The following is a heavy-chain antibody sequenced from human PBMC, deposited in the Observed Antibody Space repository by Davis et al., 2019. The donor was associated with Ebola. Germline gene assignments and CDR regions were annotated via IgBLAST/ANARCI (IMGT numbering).Heavy chain of an antibody. D-gene: IGHD3-10*01. J-gene: IGHJ4*02. CDR1: GYIFSTSW. V-gene: IGHV5-51*01. Sequence: KVSCKASGYIFSTSWIGWVRQMPGKGLEWMGIIYPGDSDTRYSPSFRGQVTISADKSFSTAYLQWSGLKASDTAMYYCARMGKSYYDSLWDYWGQGTLVTVSS. CDR3: ARMGKSYYDSLWDY. CDR2: IYPGDSDT.